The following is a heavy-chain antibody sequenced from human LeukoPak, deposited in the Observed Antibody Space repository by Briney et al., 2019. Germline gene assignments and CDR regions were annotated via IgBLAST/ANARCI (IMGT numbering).Heavy chain of an antibody. CDR3: ARAKLYSGSYYAFDY. J-gene: IGHJ4*02. D-gene: IGHD1-26*01. CDR2: IIPIFGTA. Sequence: ASVTVSCTASEGTFSSYAISWVRQAPGQGLEWMGGIIPIFGTANYAQKFQGRVTTTADESTSTAYMELSSLRSEDTAVYYCARAKLYSGSYYAFDYWGQGTLVTVSS. CDR1: EGTFSSYA. V-gene: IGHV1-69*13.